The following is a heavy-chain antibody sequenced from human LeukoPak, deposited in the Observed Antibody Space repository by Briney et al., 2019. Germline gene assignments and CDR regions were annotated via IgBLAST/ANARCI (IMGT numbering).Heavy chain of an antibody. D-gene: IGHD5-12*01. V-gene: IGHV4-61*01. J-gene: IGHJ4*02. CDR2: IYYSGST. Sequence: PSETLSLTCTVSGGSISSSSYYWSWIRQPPGKGLEWIGYIYYSGSTNYNPSLKSRVTISVDTSKNQFSLKLSSMTAADTAVYYCARITLGLEATWGQGTLVTVSS. CDR3: ARITLGLEAT. CDR1: GGSISSSSYY.